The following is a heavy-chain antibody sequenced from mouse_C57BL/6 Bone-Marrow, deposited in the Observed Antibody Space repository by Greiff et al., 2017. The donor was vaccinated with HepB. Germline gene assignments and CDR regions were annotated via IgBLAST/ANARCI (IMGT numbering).Heavy chain of an antibody. Sequence: EVKLMESGEGLVKPGGSLKLSCAASGFTFSSYAMSWVRQTPEKRLEWVAYISSGGDYIYYADTVKGRFTISRDNARNTLYLQMSSLKSEDTAMDYCTRADYGSTHWYFDVWGTGTTVTVSS. CDR2: ISSGGDYI. CDR3: TRADYGSTHWYFDV. CDR1: GFTFSSYA. J-gene: IGHJ1*03. D-gene: IGHD1-1*01. V-gene: IGHV5-9-1*02.